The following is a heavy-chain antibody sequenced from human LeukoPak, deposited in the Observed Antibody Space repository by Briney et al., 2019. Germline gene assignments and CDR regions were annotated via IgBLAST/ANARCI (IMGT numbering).Heavy chain of an antibody. J-gene: IGHJ5*02. V-gene: IGHV4-34*01. CDR3: ARVIGREWQWLVTKWFDP. D-gene: IGHD6-19*01. CDR2: INHSGST. CDR1: GGSFSGYY. Sequence: SETLSLTCAVYGGSFSGYYWSWIRQPPGKGLEWIGEINHSGSTNYNPSLKSRVTISVDTSKNQFSLKLSSVTAADTAVYYCARVIGREWQWLVTKWFDPWGQGTLVTVSS.